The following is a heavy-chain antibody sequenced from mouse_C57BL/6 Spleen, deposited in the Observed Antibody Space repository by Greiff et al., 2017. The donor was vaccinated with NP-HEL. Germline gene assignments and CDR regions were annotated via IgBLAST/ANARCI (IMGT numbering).Heavy chain of an antibody. D-gene: IGHD4-1*01. CDR1: GYTFTSYW. CDR2: IDPSDSET. J-gene: IGHJ4*01. Sequence: QVQLQQPGAELVRPGSSVKLSCKASGYTFTSYWMHWVKQRPIQGLEWIGNIDPSDSETHYNQKFKDKATLTVDKSSSTAYMQLSSLTSEDSAVYYCARGRDWDGGYYYAMDYWGQGTSVTVSS. V-gene: IGHV1-52*01. CDR3: ARGRDWDGGYYYAMDY.